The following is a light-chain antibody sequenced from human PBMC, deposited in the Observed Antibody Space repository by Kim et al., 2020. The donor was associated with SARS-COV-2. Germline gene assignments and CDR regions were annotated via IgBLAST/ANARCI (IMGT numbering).Light chain of an antibody. CDR1: ISNSGAGYV. Sequence: VTIACTGSISNSGAGYVVPWYQQLPGTAPKLLIYGNSNRPSGVPVRFSGSKSGTSASLAITGLQAEDEADYYCQSYDSSLSGVFGGGTQLTVL. V-gene: IGLV1-40*01. CDR2: GNS. CDR3: QSYDSSLSGV. J-gene: IGLJ2*01.